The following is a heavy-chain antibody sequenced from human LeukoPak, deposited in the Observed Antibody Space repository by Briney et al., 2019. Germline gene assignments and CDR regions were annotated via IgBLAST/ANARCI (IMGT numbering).Heavy chain of an antibody. D-gene: IGHD5-18*01. Sequence: GGSLRLSCAASGFTFSNYAMSWVRQTPGKGLEWVSGISGGGGSTYYADSVKGRLTVSRDNSRNTMYLQINSLRAEDTAVYYCAKSRGTYGYPPFDYWGQGTLVTVSS. CDR3: AKSRGTYGYPPFDY. CDR2: ISGGGGST. J-gene: IGHJ4*02. CDR1: GFTFSNYA. V-gene: IGHV3-23*01.